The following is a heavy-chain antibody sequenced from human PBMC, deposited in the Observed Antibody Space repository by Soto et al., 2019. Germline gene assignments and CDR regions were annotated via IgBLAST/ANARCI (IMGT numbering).Heavy chain of an antibody. CDR1: GFTFSSYA. V-gene: IGHV3-30-3*01. D-gene: IGHD3-22*01. CDR3: ARDPYYYDSSGYYWPPDY. CDR2: ISYDGSNK. Sequence: GGSLRLSCAASGFTFSSYAMHWVRQAPGKGLEWVAVISYDGSNKYYADSVKGRFTISRDNSKNTLYLQMNSLRAEDTAVYYCARDPYYYDSSGYYWPPDYWGQGTLVTVSS. J-gene: IGHJ4*02.